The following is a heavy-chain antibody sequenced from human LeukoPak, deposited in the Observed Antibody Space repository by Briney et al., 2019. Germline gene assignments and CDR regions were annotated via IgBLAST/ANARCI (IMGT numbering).Heavy chain of an antibody. D-gene: IGHD3-9*01. V-gene: IGHV4-59*01. J-gene: IGHJ6*02. CDR1: GGSISSYY. CDR3: ARDRNYDILTGYYDYYYGMDV. CDR2: IYYSGST. Sequence: SETLSLTCTVSGGSISSYYWSWIRQPPGKGLEWIGYIYYSGSTNYNPSLKSRVTISVDTSKNQFSLKLSSVTAADTAVYYCARDRNYDILTGYYDYYYGMDVWGQGTTDTVSS.